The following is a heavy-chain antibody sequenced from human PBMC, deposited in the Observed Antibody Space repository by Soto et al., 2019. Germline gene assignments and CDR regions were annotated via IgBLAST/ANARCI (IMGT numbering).Heavy chain of an antibody. V-gene: IGHV3-7*01. D-gene: IGHD2-15*01. Sequence: VGSLRLSCVASGFTCISYWMNWVRQAPGEGLEWVANINQDESQKYYADSVKGRFSISRDNARNALYLQMNSLRVEDAAVYYCATKVVIGGIGFVDYWGQGILVTVS. CDR1: GFTCISYW. CDR3: ATKVVIGGIGFVDY. CDR2: INQDESQK. J-gene: IGHJ4*02.